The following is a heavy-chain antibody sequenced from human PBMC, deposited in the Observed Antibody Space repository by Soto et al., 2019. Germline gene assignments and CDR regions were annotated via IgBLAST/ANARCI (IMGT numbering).Heavy chain of an antibody. CDR1: GFTFSSYG. Sequence: GGSLRLSCAASGFTFSSYGMHWVRQDPGKGLEWVAVISYDGSNKYYADSVKGRFTISRDNSKNTLYLQMNSLRAENTAVYYCPNPGYSSSWYKPRAPSFHYWGQETRFTAS. CDR3: PNPGYSSSWYKPRAPSFHY. CDR2: ISYDGSNK. D-gene: IGHD6-13*01. J-gene: IGHJ4*02. V-gene: IGHV3-30*18.